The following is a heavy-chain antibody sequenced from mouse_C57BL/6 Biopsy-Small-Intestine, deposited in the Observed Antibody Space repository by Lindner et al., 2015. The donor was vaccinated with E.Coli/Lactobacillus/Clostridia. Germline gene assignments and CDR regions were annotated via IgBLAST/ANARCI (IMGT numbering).Heavy chain of an antibody. D-gene: IGHD4-1*01. CDR1: GYTFTDYN. CDR2: INPNNGGT. CDR3: ARVLNWDREGFAY. J-gene: IGHJ3*01. Sequence: EVQLQESGPELVKPGASVKMSCEASGYTFTDYNMHWVKQSHGKSLEWIGYINPNNGGTSYNQKFKGKATLTVNKSSSTAYMELRSLTSEDSAVYYCARVLNWDREGFAYWGQGTLVTVSA. V-gene: IGHV1-22*01.